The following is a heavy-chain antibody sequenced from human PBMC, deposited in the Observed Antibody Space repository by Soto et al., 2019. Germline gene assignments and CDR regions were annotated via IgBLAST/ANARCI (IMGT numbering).Heavy chain of an antibody. CDR1: GFTFSNAW. CDR3: TTDAAIV. V-gene: IGHV3-15*01. D-gene: IGHD1-26*01. CDR2: IKSISDGGTT. J-gene: IGHJ4*02. Sequence: GGSLRLSCAASGFTFSNAWMSWVRQAPGKGLEWVGRIKSISDGGTTDYAAPVKGRFTISRDDSKNTLYLQMNSLKTEDTAVYFCTTDAAIVWGQGTLVTVSS.